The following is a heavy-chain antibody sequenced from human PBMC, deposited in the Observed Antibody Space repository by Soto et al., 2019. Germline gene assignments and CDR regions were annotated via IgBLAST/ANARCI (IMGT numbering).Heavy chain of an antibody. CDR2: ISGSGGST. Sequence: GGSLRLSCAASGFTFSSYAMSWVRQAPGKGLEWVSAISGSGGSTYYADSVKGRFTISRDNSKNTLYLQMNSLRAEDTAVYYCARAKSTITIFGVVIIDFDYWGQGTLVTVSS. D-gene: IGHD3-3*01. CDR3: ARAKSTITIFGVVIIDFDY. V-gene: IGHV3-23*01. CDR1: GFTFSSYA. J-gene: IGHJ4*02.